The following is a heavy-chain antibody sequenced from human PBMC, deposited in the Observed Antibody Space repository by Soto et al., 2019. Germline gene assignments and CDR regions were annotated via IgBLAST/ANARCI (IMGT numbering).Heavy chain of an antibody. J-gene: IGHJ6*02. Sequence: GASVKVSWSASEYTFTGHYMHCVRQAQRQGLEWMGWISGYNGNTKYAEKFQGRVTMTTDTSTSTAHMEPRSLRSDDTAVYYCAREGQAPYYYYGMEVWGQGTAVTVSS. V-gene: IGHV1-18*04. CDR1: EYTFTGHY. CDR2: ISGYNGNT. CDR3: AREGQAPYYYYGMEV.